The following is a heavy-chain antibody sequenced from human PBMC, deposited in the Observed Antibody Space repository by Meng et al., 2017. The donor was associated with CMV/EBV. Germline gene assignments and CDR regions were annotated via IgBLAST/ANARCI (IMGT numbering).Heavy chain of an antibody. Sequence: SVKVSCKASGGTFSSYTISWVRQAPGQGLEWMGRIIPILGIANYAPKFQGRVTITADKSTSTAYMELSSLRSEDTAVYYCARDKTPQYNWFDPWGQGTLVTVSS. CDR3: ARDKTPQYNWFDP. J-gene: IGHJ5*02. D-gene: IGHD4-11*01. V-gene: IGHV1-69*04. CDR2: IIPILGIA. CDR1: GGTFSSYT.